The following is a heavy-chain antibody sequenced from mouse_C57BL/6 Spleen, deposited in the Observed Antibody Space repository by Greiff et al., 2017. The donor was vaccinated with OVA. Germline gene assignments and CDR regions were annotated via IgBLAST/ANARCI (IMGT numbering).Heavy chain of an antibody. J-gene: IGHJ2*01. CDR3: ARLNYGSGFFDY. Sequence: VQLQQPGPVLVKPGASVKLSCKASGYTFTSYYMHWVKQSHGQGLEWIGMIHPNSGSTNYNEKFKSKATLTVDKSSSTAYMQLSSLTSAYSAVYYCARLNYGSGFFDYWGQGTTLTVSS. D-gene: IGHD1-1*01. CDR2: IHPNSGST. CDR1: GYTFTSYY. V-gene: IGHV1-64*01.